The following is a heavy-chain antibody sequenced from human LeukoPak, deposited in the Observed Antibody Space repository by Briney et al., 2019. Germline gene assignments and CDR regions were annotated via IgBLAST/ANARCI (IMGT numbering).Heavy chain of an antibody. J-gene: IGHJ6*02. V-gene: IGHV4-59*01. CDR1: GGSISSYY. Sequence: PSETLSLTCTVSGGSISSYYWSWIRQPPGKGLEWIGYIYYSGSTNYDPSLKSRVTISVDTSKNQFSLKLSSVTAADTAVYYCARDNWNYGSSMDVWGQGTTVTVSS. CDR3: ARDNWNYGSSMDV. D-gene: IGHD1-7*01. CDR2: IYYSGST.